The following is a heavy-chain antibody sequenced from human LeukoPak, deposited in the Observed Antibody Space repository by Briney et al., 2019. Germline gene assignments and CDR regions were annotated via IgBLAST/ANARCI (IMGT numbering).Heavy chain of an antibody. D-gene: IGHD2-15*01. V-gene: IGHV1-2*02. CDR2: INPDSGGT. J-gene: IGHJ4*02. Sequence: ASVKVSCKASGYTFTDYYMHWVRQAPGQGLEWMGWINPDSGGTNYAQNFQGRVTMTRDTSISTAYMELSRLRSDDTAVYYCARPFVETPSLGALDYWGQGTLVTVSS. CDR3: ARPFVETPSLGALDY. CDR1: GYTFTDYY.